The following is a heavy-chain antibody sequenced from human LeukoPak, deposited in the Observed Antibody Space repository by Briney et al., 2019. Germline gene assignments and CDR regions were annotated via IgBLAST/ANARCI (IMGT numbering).Heavy chain of an antibody. J-gene: IGHJ4*02. Sequence: ASVKVSCKASGYTFTSYYMHWVRQAPGQGLEWMGIINPSGGSTSYAQKFQGRVTMTRDTSTSTVFMELSSLGSEDTALYYCTRSAVVGAPGDFDYWGQGTLVTVSS. CDR2: INPSGGST. D-gene: IGHD1-26*01. CDR3: TRSAVVGAPGDFDY. V-gene: IGHV1-46*03. CDR1: GYTFTSYY.